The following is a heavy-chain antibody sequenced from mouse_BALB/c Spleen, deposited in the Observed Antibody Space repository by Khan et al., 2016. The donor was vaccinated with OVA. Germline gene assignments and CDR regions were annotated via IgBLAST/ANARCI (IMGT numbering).Heavy chain of an antibody. CDR2: INPSSGYT. J-gene: IGHJ2*01. CDR1: GYTFTSYT. CDR3: ARTHER. V-gene: IGHV1-4*01. Sequence: QVQLKESGAELARPGASVKLSCKASGYTFTSYTMHWVNQRPGQGLEWIGYINPSSGYTKYNQKFKDKATLTADKSSSTAYMQLNSLTSEDSAVYYCARTHERWGQGTTLTVSS.